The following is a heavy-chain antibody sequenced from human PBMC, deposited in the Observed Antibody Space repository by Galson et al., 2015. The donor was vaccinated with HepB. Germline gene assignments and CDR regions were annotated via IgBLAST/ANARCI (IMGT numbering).Heavy chain of an antibody. CDR3: TRSGAGGNAFDF. J-gene: IGHJ3*01. CDR2: INTVTGNP. Sequence: SVKVSCKASGYIFMSYALNWVRQAPGQGLEWMAWINTVTGNPTYAQDFTGRFVFSWDSSVSTAYLQINTLQAEDTAVYFCTRSGAGGNAFDFWGQGTMVTVSS. CDR1: GYIFMSYA. V-gene: IGHV7-4-1*02. D-gene: IGHD3-10*01.